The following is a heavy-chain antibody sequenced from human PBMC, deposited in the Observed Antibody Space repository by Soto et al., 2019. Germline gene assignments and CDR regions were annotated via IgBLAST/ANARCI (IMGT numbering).Heavy chain of an antibody. D-gene: IGHD6-19*01. CDR2: ISYDGSNK. J-gene: IGHJ4*02. CDR1: GFTFSSYG. V-gene: IGHV3-30*18. Sequence: PGGSLRLSCAASGFTFSSYGMHWVRQAPGKGLEWVAVISYDGSNKYYADSVKGRFTISRDNSKNTLYLQMNSLRAEDTAVYYCAKDKSGWDFDYWGQGTLVTVSS. CDR3: AKDKSGWDFDY.